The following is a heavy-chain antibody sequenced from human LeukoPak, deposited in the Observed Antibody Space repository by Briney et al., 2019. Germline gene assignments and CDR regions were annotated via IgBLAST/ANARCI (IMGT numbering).Heavy chain of an antibody. CDR3: AKVGSRSPFDY. Sequence: AGGSLRLSCAASGLTFSNYAMSWVRQAPGKGLEWVSAISGSGGSTYYADSVKGRFTISRDNSKNTLYLQMNSLRAEDTAVYYCAKVGSRSPFDYWGQGTLVTVSS. CDR2: ISGSGGST. CDR1: GLTFSNYA. D-gene: IGHD1-26*01. J-gene: IGHJ4*02. V-gene: IGHV3-23*01.